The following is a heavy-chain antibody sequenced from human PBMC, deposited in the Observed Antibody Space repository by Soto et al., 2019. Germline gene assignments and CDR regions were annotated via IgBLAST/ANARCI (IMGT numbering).Heavy chain of an antibody. CDR1: GFTFSSYN. CDR2: LSSSSSYI. D-gene: IGHD3-10*01. Sequence: GGSLRLSCAASGFTFSSYNMNWVRQAPGKGQEWVSFLSSSSSYIYYADSVKGRFTISRDNAKNSLYLQMNSLRAEDTAVYYCAREPYYYGSGSYYQPDYWGQGTLVTVSS. J-gene: IGHJ4*02. CDR3: AREPYYYGSGSYYQPDY. V-gene: IGHV3-21*01.